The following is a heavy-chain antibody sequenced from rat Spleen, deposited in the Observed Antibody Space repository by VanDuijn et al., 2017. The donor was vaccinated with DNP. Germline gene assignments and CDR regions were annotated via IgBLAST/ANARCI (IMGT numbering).Heavy chain of an antibody. V-gene: IGHV5-20*01. J-gene: IGHJ2*01. CDR2: ISYDGGST. CDR1: GFTFNYYW. D-gene: IGHD3-1*01. Sequence: EVQLVESGGGLVQPGRSLKLSCVASGFTFNYYWMTWIRQAPTKGLEWVAYISYDGGSTYYGDSVKGRFTISRDNAKSTLYLQMDSLRSEDTATYYCATLGPWDYFDYWGQGVIVTVSS. CDR3: ATLGPWDYFDY.